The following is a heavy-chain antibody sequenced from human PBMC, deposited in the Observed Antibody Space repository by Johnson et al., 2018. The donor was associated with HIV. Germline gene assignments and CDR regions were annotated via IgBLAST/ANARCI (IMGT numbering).Heavy chain of an antibody. V-gene: IGHV3-NL1*01. D-gene: IGHD2-15*01. Sequence: QVQLVESGGGVVQPGRSLRLSCAASGFTFSTYVMYWVRQVPGKGLEWVSGISWNSGGSTYYADSVKGRFTISRDNSKNTLYLQMNSLRAEDTAVYYCAKEGRGGAFDIWGQGTMVTVSS. J-gene: IGHJ3*02. CDR3: AKEGRGGAFDI. CDR2: SWNSGGST. CDR1: GFTFSTYV.